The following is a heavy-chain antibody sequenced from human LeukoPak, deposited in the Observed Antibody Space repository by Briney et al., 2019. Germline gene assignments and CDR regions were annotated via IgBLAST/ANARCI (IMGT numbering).Heavy chain of an antibody. CDR3: ASGEYSNYFDY. J-gene: IGHJ4*02. CDR1: GGSIRSSSFY. D-gene: IGHD4-11*01. V-gene: IGHV4-39*07. CDR2: IYHTGST. Sequence: SETLSLTCTVSGGSIRSSSFYWGWIRQPPGKGLEWIGEIYHTGSTNYNPSLKSRVTISVDTSKNQFSLKLSSVTAADTAVYYCASGEYSNYFDYWGQGTLVTVSS.